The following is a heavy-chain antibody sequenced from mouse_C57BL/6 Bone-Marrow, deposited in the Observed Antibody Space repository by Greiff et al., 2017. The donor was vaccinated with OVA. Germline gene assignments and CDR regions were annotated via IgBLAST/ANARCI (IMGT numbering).Heavy chain of an antibody. CDR1: GYTFTSYG. V-gene: IGHV1-81*01. CDR2: IYPRSGNT. Sequence: VQLQQSGAELARPGASVKLSCKASGYTFTSYGISWVKQRTGQGLEWIGEIYPRSGNTYYNEKFKGKATLTADKSSSTAYMELRSLTSEDSAVDFCSLYDSNRRFAYWGQGTLVTVSA. D-gene: IGHD2-5*01. J-gene: IGHJ3*01. CDR3: SLYDSNRRFAY.